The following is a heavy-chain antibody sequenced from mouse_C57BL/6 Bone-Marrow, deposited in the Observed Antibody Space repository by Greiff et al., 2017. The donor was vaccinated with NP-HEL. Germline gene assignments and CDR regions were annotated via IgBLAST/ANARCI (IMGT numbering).Heavy chain of an antibody. CDR2: INSDGGST. V-gene: IGHV5-2*01. J-gene: IGHJ2*01. Sequence: EVQRVESGGGLVQPGASLKLSCESNEYEFPSHDMSWVRKTPEKRLELVAAINSDGGSTYYPDTMERRFIISRDNTKKTLYLQMSSLRSEDTGVYYCARPSTAVAQPRDYWGQGTTLTVSS. D-gene: IGHD1-1*01. CDR1: EYEFPSHD. CDR3: ARPSTAVAQPRDY.